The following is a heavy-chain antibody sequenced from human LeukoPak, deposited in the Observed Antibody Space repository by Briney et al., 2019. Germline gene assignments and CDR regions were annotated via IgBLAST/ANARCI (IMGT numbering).Heavy chain of an antibody. V-gene: IGHV3-15*01. J-gene: IGHJ4*02. CDR2: IKSKTDGGTT. CDR1: GFTFSNAW. D-gene: IGHD2-8*02. Sequence: PGGSLRLSCAGSGFTFSNAWMSWVRQAPGKGLEWVGHIKSKTDGGTTDYAAPVKGRFTISRDNSKNTLYLQINSLRPEDTAMYYCSRDLVSYTSSPLHWGQGTLVTVSS. CDR3: SRDLVSYTSSPLH.